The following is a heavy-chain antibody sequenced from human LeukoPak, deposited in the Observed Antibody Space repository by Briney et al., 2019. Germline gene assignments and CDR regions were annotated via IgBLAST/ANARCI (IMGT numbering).Heavy chain of an antibody. Sequence: GGSLRLSCAVSGITLSNYGMSWVRQAPGKGLEWVTGISDRGSRTNYADSVKGRFTISTDHPKNTLYLQMNSLRAEDTAVYFCAKRGVVIRVILVGFHKEAYYFDSGGQGALVTVSA. D-gene: IGHD3-22*01. J-gene: IGHJ4*02. CDR1: GITLSNYG. CDR2: ISDRGSRT. V-gene: IGHV3-23*01. CDR3: AKRGVVIRVILVGFHKEAYYFDS.